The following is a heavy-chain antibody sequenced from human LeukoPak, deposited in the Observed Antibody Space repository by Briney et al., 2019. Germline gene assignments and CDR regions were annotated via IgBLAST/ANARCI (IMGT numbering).Heavy chain of an antibody. J-gene: IGHJ4*02. CDR2: IYTGTT. V-gene: IGHV4-39*07. CDR1: GGSISSSSYS. CDR3: ARAETYSSDWYDPFFDY. Sequence: SETLSLTCTVSGGSISSSSYSWGWIRQPPGKGLEWIGTIYTGTTYYNPSLKSRATISVDTSKNHFSLKLRSVTAADTAVYYCARAETYSSDWYDPFFDYWGQGTLVTVSS. D-gene: IGHD6-19*01.